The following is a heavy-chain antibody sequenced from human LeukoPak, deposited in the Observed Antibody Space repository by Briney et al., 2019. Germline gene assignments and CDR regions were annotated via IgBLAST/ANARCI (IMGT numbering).Heavy chain of an antibody. CDR2: INHSGST. D-gene: IGHD2-2*01. J-gene: IGHJ3*02. Sequence: PSETLSLTCAVYGGSFSGYYWSWIRQPPGKGLEWIGEINHSGSTNYNPSLKSRVTISVDTSKNQFSLKLSSVTAADTAVYYCARGPYCSSTSCQDDAFDIWGQGTMVTVSS. CDR1: GGSFSGYY. V-gene: IGHV4-34*01. CDR3: ARGPYCSSTSCQDDAFDI.